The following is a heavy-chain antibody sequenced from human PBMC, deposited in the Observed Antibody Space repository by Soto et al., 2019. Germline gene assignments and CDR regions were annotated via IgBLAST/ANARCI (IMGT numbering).Heavy chain of an antibody. CDR2: VYYSGST. J-gene: IGHJ3*02. CDR3: ARAVRGYCSSTSCYDDAFDI. D-gene: IGHD2-2*01. V-gene: IGHV4-30-4*01. Sequence: KASETLSLTCTVSGDSMNSGDYYWSWVRQPPGKGLEWIGYVYYSGSTYYNPSLKRRISISVAKNRFSLKLTSVTAADTAVYYCARAVRGYCSSTSCYDDAFDIWGQGTMVTVPS. CDR1: GDSMNSGDYY.